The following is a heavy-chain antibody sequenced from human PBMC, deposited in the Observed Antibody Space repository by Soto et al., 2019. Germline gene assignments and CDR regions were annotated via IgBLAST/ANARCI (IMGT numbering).Heavy chain of an antibody. J-gene: IGHJ3*01. D-gene: IGHD2-15*01. CDR2: IYGSNSDT. V-gene: IGHV5-51*01. Sequence: GESLKISCRGSGYSYPSYWIGWVRQMPGKGLEWMGLIYGSNSDTRYSPAFQGQVSLSGDRSISTAYLQWSSLKTSDTAIYYCARRSGPYAFDVWGQGTLVTVSS. CDR3: ARRSGPYAFDV. CDR1: GYSYPSYW.